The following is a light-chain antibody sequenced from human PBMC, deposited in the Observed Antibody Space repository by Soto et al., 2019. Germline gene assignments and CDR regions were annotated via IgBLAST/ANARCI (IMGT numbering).Light chain of an antibody. Sequence: QSALTHPASVSGSPGQSITISCTGTSSDVGSYNYVSWYRQHPGKAPKIMIYEGSNRPSGGSTRFSGYKSGNTAYLTISGLQAEDEADYYFCSYTTSTTQVFGTGTKVTVL. CDR2: EGS. CDR3: CSYTTSTTQV. V-gene: IGLV2-14*01. J-gene: IGLJ1*01. CDR1: SSDVGSYNY.